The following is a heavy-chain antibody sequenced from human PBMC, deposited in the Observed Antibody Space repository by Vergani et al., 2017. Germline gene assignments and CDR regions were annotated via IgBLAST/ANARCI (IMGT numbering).Heavy chain of an antibody. CDR3: TKGSRGYTVYFFDY. Sequence: EVQLLESGGGLVQPGGSLRLSCEASGFSFPGYAMSWVRQGPGKGLGWGSSVSGSSATPYYADSVKGRFIITRDNSKNKLHLQMNSLRADDTAVYYCTKGSRGYTVYFFDYWGQGTLATVSS. J-gene: IGHJ4*02. CDR1: GFSFPGYA. V-gene: IGHV3-23*01. CDR2: VSGSSATP. D-gene: IGHD5/OR15-5a*01.